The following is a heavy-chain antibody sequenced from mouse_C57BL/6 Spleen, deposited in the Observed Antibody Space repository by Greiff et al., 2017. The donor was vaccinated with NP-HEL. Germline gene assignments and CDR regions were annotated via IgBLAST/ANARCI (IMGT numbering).Heavy chain of an antibody. CDR2: IDPSDSYT. J-gene: IGHJ4*01. Sequence: VQLQQSGAELVMPGASVKLSCKASGYTFTSYWMHWVKQRPGQGLEWIGEIDPSDSYTNYNQKFKGKSTLTVDKSSSTAYMQLSSLTSEDSAVYSWARDTTVVARDAMDYWGQGTSVTVAS. V-gene: IGHV1-69*01. CDR3: ARDTTVVARDAMDY. CDR1: GYTFTSYW. D-gene: IGHD1-1*01.